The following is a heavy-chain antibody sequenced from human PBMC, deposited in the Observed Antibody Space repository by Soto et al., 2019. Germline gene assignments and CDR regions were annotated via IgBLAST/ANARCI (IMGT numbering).Heavy chain of an antibody. V-gene: IGHV4-61*01. CDR1: GGSVSSDTYY. Sequence: PSETLSLTCSVSGGSVSSDTYYWSWIRQPPGKGLEWIGHIYYSGSTNYNPSLKSRVTISLDTSKNQFSLKLSSVTAADTAVYYCARQYTISPPGRWYFAYWGQGTLLTVYS. D-gene: IGHD6-13*01. CDR2: IYYSGST. J-gene: IGHJ4*02. CDR3: ARQYTISPPGRWYFAY.